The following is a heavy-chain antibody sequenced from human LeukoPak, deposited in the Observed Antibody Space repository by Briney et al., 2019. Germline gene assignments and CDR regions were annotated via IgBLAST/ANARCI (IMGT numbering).Heavy chain of an antibody. D-gene: IGHD3-16*02. CDR2: ISSSSNYI. V-gene: IGHV3-21*01. Sequence: GGSLRLSCAASGFTFSNYNMNWVRQAPGKGLEWVSSISSSSNYIYYADSVKGRFTISRDNAKNSLYLQMNSLRAEDTAVYYCARDVEQLLSYRFDPWGQGTLVTVSS. J-gene: IGHJ5*02. CDR1: GFTFSNYN. CDR3: ARDVEQLLSYRFDP.